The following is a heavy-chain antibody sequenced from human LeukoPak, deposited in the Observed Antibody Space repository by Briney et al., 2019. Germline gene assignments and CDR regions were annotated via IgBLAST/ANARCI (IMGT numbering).Heavy chain of an antibody. CDR2: IIPIFGTA. CDR3: AREGYYDILTDNWFDP. V-gene: IGHV1-69*06. CDR1: GGTFSSYA. D-gene: IGHD3-9*01. J-gene: IGHJ5*02. Sequence: SVKVSCKASGGTFSSYAISWVRQAPGQGLEWMGGIIPIFGTANYAQKFQGRVTITADKSTSTAYMELSSLRSEDTAVYYCAREGYYDILTDNWFDPWSQGTLVTVSS.